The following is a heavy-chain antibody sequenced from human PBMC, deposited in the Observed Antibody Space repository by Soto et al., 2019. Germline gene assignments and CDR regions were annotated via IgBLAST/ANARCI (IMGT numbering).Heavy chain of an antibody. V-gene: IGHV3-48*02. Sequence: EVQLVESGGGLVQPGGSLRLSCAASGFTFSSYSMNWVRQAPGKGLEWVSYISSSSSTIYYADSVKGRFTISGDNAKNSLYLQMNSLRDEDTAVYYCARDREGVGASYYYYGMDVWGQGTTVTVSS. CDR1: GFTFSSYS. J-gene: IGHJ6*02. CDR2: ISSSSSTI. D-gene: IGHD1-26*01. CDR3: ARDREGVGASYYYYGMDV.